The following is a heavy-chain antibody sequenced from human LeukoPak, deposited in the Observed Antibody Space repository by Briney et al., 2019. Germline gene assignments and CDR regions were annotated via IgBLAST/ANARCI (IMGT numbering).Heavy chain of an antibody. CDR1: GGSISSGSYY. V-gene: IGHV4-61*02. CDR3: ARSVRGAFDI. J-gene: IGHJ3*02. CDR2: IYTSGST. Sequence: PSATLSLTCTVSGGSISSGSYYWSWIRQPAGKGLEWIGRIYTSGSTNYNPSLKSRVTISVDTSKNQFSLKLSSVTAADTAVYYCARSVRGAFDIWGQGTMVTVSS.